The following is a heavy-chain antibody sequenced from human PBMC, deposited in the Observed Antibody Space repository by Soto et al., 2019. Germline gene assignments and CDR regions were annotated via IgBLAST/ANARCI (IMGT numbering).Heavy chain of an antibody. CDR2: INGDASSL. CDR1: GFTFSSHW. J-gene: IGHJ1*01. V-gene: IGHV3-74*03. CDR3: AKAPTYTSGWAEH. Sequence: EVQLVESGGGLVQPGGSLRLSCAASGFTFSSHWMHWVRQDPGKGLLWVARINGDASSLMYADSVKGRFTISRDNAKNTLHLQMHSLRADDTAVYYCAKAPTYTSGWAEHWGQGTLVTVSS. D-gene: IGHD6-19*01.